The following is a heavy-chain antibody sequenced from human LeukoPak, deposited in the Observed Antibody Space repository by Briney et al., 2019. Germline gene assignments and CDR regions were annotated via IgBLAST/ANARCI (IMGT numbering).Heavy chain of an antibody. CDR2: IYPNEGRT. CDR3: ARDVHGRSLDT. J-gene: IGHJ5*02. Sequence: SETLSLTCSVSGDSLSGYYWRWIRQPAGEGLEWIGRIYPNEGRTDDNPSLKNRVTMSLDTSKNQWSLKLRPVTAADTAVYYCARDVHGRSLDTWGRGTLVTVSS. CDR1: GDSLSGYY. V-gene: IGHV4-4*07.